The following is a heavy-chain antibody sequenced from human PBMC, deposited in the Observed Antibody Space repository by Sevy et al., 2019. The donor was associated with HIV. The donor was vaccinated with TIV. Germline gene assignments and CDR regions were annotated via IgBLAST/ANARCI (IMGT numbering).Heavy chain of an antibody. CDR3: AREEEDYVWGTSSGLTFFDY. V-gene: IGHV3-21*01. Sequence: GGCLRLSCAVSGFTFSSYTMNWVRQAPGKGLEWVSSISSSSSYIYYADSVKGRFTISRDNAKNSLYLLMNSLRAEDTAVYHCAREEEDYVWGTSSGLTFFDYWGQGTLVTVSS. D-gene: IGHD3-16*01. J-gene: IGHJ4*02. CDR1: GFTFSSYT. CDR2: ISSSSSYI.